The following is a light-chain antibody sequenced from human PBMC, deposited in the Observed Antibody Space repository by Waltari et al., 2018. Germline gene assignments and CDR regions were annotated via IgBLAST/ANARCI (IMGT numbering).Light chain of an antibody. J-gene: IGLJ3*02. Sequence: WNQQHPDKAPRLVICGCSGRPSGVSNRFAGSNSGHTASLTISGRQAEDDADDYCCSYAGRNIWVFGGGTKLTVL. CDR2: GCS. V-gene: IGLV2-23*01. CDR3: CSYAGRNIWV.